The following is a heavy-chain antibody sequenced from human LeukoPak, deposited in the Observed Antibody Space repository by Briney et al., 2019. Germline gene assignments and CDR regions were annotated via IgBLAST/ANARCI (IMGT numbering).Heavy chain of an antibody. D-gene: IGHD3-10*01. CDR2: ISGSGGSA. CDR3: AKAGAYVVRGVIMDY. V-gene: IGHV3-23*01. Sequence: GGSLRLSCAASGFTFSSHAMSWVRQAPGKGLEWVSAISGSGGSAYYADSVKGRFTISRDNSKNTLYLQMNSLRAEDTAVYYCAKAGAYVVRGVIMDYWGQGTLVTVSS. J-gene: IGHJ4*02. CDR1: GFTFSSHA.